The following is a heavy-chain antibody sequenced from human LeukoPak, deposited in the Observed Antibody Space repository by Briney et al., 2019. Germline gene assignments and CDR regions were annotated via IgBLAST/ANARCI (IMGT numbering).Heavy chain of an antibody. CDR3: ARDSLSIYGMDV. D-gene: IGHD3-16*02. CDR2: IYYSGST. J-gene: IGHJ6*02. Sequence: SETLSLTCTVSGGSISSYYWSWIRQPPGKGLEWIGYIYYSGSTNYNPSLKSRVTISVDTSKNQFSLKLSSVTAADTAVYYCARDSLSIYGMDVWGQGTTVTVSS. CDR1: GGSISSYY. V-gene: IGHV4-59*01.